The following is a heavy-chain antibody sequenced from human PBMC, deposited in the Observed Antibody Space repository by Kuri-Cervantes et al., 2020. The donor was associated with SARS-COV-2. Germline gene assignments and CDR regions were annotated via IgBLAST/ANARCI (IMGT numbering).Heavy chain of an antibody. CDR3: ALHGSRVYDFWSGYSPYYYYMDV. V-gene: IGHV1-18*01. CDR2: ISAYNGNT. D-gene: IGHD3-3*01. J-gene: IGHJ6*03. Sequence: ASVKVSCKASGYTFTSYGISWVRQAPGQGLEWMGWISAYNGNTNYAQKLQGRVTMTTDTSTSTAYVELRSLRSDDTAVYYCALHGSRVYDFWSGYSPYYYYMDVWGKGTTVTVSS. CDR1: GYTFTSYG.